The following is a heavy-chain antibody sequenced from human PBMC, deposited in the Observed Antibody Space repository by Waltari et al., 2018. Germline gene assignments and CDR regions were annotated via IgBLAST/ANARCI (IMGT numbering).Heavy chain of an antibody. D-gene: IGHD3-22*01. Sequence: EVQLVESGGGLVKPGGSLRLSCAASGFTFSSYSMNWVRQAPGKGLEWVSTISSSSSYICYADSVKGRFTISRDNAKNSLYLQMNSLRAEDTAVYYCARPYYDSSGYQDVWGKGTTVTISS. V-gene: IGHV3-21*01. CDR3: ARPYYDSSGYQDV. J-gene: IGHJ6*04. CDR2: ISSSSSYI. CDR1: GFTFSSYS.